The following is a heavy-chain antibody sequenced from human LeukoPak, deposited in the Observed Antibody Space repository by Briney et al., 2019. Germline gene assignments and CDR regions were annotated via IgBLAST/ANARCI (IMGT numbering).Heavy chain of an antibody. Sequence: SETLSLTCAVYGGSFSGYYWSWIRQPPGKGLEWIGEINHSGSTNYNPSLKSRVTISVDTSKNQFSLKLSSVTAADTAVYYCARGEVVPAAIQHYYYYYGMDVWAKGPRSPSP. CDR1: GGSFSGYY. J-gene: IGHJ6*02. V-gene: IGHV4-34*01. CDR2: INHSGST. D-gene: IGHD2-2*01. CDR3: ARGEVVPAAIQHYYYYYGMDV.